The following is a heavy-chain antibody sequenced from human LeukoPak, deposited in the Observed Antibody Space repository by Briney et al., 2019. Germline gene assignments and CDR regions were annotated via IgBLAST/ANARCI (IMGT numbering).Heavy chain of an antibody. CDR2: INHSGST. V-gene: IGHV4-34*01. CDR3: ARGPYYYGMDV. J-gene: IGHJ6*02. CDR1: GGSFSGYY. Sequence: SETLSLTCAVYGGSFSGYYWSWVRQPPGKGLEWIGEINHSGSTNYNPSLKSRVTISVDTSKNQFSLKLSSVTAADTAVYYCARGPYYYGMDVWGQGTTVTVSS.